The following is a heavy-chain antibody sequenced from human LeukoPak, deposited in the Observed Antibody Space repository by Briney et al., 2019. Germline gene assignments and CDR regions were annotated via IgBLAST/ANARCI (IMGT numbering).Heavy chain of an antibody. CDR1: GFTFSGFW. CDR2: INSDGSEG. V-gene: IGHV3-7*03. D-gene: IGHD5-18*01. J-gene: IGHJ4*02. CDR3: AKVLDTAMIWGSDY. Sequence: GGSLRLSCAVSGFTFSGFWMSWSRQAPGKGLEWVASINSDGSEGYYADVVKGRFTISRDNAKNSLYLQINSLRAEDTAVYYCAKVLDTAMIWGSDYWGQGTLVTVSS.